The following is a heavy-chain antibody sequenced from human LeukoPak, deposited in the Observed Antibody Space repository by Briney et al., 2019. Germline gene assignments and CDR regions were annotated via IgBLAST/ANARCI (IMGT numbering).Heavy chain of an antibody. V-gene: IGHV3-23*01. CDR3: AKGSSSSSFSTPTNRQFDY. J-gene: IGHJ4*02. Sequence: SGGSLRLSCAASGFTFSSYAMSWVRQAPGKGLEWVSAISGSGGSTYYADSVKGRFTISRDNSKNTLYLQMNSLRAEDTAVYYCAKGSSSSSFSTPTNRQFDYWGQGTLVTVSS. CDR1: GFTFSSYA. D-gene: IGHD2-2*01. CDR2: ISGSGGST.